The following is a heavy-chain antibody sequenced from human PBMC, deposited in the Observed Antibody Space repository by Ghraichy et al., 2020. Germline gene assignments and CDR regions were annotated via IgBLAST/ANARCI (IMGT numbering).Heavy chain of an antibody. CDR3: ANDYYDSSGYHPPFDY. CDR2: ISGSGGST. V-gene: IGHV3-23*01. CDR1: GFTFSSYA. Sequence: GGSLRLSCAASGFTFSSYAMSWVRQAPGKGLEWVSAISGSGGSTYYADSVKGRFTISRDNSKNTLYLQMNSLRADDTAVYYCANDYYDSSGYHPPFDYWGQGTLVTVSS. D-gene: IGHD3-22*01. J-gene: IGHJ4*02.